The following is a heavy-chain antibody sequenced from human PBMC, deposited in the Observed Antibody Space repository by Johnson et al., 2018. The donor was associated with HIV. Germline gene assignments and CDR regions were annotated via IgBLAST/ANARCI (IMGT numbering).Heavy chain of an antibody. CDR1: GITFSSYG. Sequence: QVQLVESGGGVVQPGRSLRLSCEASGITFSSYGMNWVRQAPGKGLEWVAFIRYDGSNKYYADSVKGRFTISRDNSKNTLYLQMNSLRAEDTAVYYCARGGKWGIVGARGAFDIWGQGTMVTVSS. J-gene: IGHJ3*02. V-gene: IGHV3-30*02. CDR3: ARGGKWGIVGARGAFDI. D-gene: IGHD1-26*01. CDR2: IRYDGSNK.